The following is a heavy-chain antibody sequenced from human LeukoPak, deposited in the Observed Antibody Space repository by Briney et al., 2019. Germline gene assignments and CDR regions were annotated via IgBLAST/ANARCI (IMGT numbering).Heavy chain of an antibody. D-gene: IGHD2-2*01. CDR1: GGSISSGGYY. CDR3: ARAPRYCSSTSCYGKNFDY. V-gene: IGHV4-31*03. J-gene: IGHJ4*02. CDR2: IYYSGST. Sequence: SQTLSLTCTVSGGSISSGGYYWSWIRQHPGKGLEWIGYIYYSGSTYYNPSLKSRVTISVDTPKDQFSLKLSSVTAADTAVYYCARAPRYCSSTSCYGKNFDYWGQGTLVTVSS.